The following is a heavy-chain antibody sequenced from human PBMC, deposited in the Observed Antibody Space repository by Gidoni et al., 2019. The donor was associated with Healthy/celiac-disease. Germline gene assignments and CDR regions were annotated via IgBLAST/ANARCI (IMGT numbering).Heavy chain of an antibody. CDR3: ARGKDIVVVVAARGVKGRFDP. V-gene: IGHV4-34*01. CDR2: INHSGST. Sequence: QVQLQQWGAGLLKPSETLSLTCAVYGGSFSGYYWSWIRQPPGKGLEWIGEINHSGSTNYNPSLKSRVTISVDTSKNQFSLKLSSVTAADTAVYYCARGKDIVVVVAARGVKGRFDPWGQGTLVTVSS. J-gene: IGHJ5*02. D-gene: IGHD2-15*01. CDR1: GGSFSGYY.